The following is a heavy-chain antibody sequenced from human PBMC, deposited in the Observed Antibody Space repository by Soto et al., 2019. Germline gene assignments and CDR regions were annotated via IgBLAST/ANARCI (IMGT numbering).Heavy chain of an antibody. CDR1: GFTFSSYE. Sequence: GGSLRLSCAASGFTFSSYEMNWVRQAPGKGLEWVSYISSSGSTIYYADSVKGRFTISRDNAKNSLYLQMNSLRAEDTAVYYCARAFVVPADIPPGFQHWGQGTLVTVSS. CDR2: ISSSGSTI. CDR3: ARAFVVPADIPPGFQH. J-gene: IGHJ1*01. D-gene: IGHD2-2*01. V-gene: IGHV3-48*03.